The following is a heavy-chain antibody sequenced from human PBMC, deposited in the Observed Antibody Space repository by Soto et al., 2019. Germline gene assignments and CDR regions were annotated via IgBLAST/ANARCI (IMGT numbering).Heavy chain of an antibody. Sequence: QVQLVQSGAEVKRPGSSVKVSCKASGDMFRNSAFTWVRQAPGQGLGWMGVIIPLFRKTNVAQKFQGRVTFPADESTSSLYMEVSSLTSEDTAVYYCARARLSNGDPNIYFFYGLDVWGQGTTITVSS. CDR1: GDMFRNSA. J-gene: IGHJ6*02. CDR2: IIPLFRKT. D-gene: IGHD3-10*01. CDR3: ARARLSNGDPNIYFFYGLDV. V-gene: IGHV1-69*01.